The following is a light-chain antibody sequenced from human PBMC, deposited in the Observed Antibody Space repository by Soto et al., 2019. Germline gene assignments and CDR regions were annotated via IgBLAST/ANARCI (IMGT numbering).Light chain of an antibody. CDR2: AAS. CDR1: QAIYNY. Sequence: DIQMTQSPSSLSASVGDRVTITCRASQAIYNYLAWYQQKPGKVPTLLISAASTLQSGVPSRFNRSASGPDVAHTISTLQPEDVATYYCQPFSAVPTFGGGTKVEI. J-gene: IGKJ4*01. CDR3: QPFSAVPT. V-gene: IGKV1-27*01.